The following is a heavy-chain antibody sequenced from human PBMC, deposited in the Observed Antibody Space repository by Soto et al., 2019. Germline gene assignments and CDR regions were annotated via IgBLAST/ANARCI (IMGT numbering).Heavy chain of an antibody. J-gene: IGHJ6*02. Sequence: QVQLVQSGAEVKKPGSSVRVSCKASGTIFSSYTISWVRQXXXQGLEWMGRIIPILGETNSAQKFQGRVTLTADKSTNTAYMELNSLRLEDTALYYCARGLGGRMDDWGQGTTVTVSS. CDR2: IIPILGET. CDR1: GTIFSSYT. V-gene: IGHV1-69*08. D-gene: IGHD3-16*01. CDR3: ARGLGGRMDD.